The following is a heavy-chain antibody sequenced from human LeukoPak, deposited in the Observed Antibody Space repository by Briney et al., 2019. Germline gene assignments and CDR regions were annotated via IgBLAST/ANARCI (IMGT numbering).Heavy chain of an antibody. V-gene: IGHV1-18*01. Sequence: GASVRVSCTASGYTFTSYGISWVRQAPGQGLEWTGCIGAYNGNTNYAQKFQGTVTMTTDTSTSTPYIEVRSLRSDDTAVYYCARAGSNSNYPSEIRFDPWGQGTLVTVSS. J-gene: IGHJ5*02. CDR1: GYTFTSYG. D-gene: IGHD4-11*01. CDR3: ARAGSNSNYPSEIRFDP. CDR2: IGAYNGNT.